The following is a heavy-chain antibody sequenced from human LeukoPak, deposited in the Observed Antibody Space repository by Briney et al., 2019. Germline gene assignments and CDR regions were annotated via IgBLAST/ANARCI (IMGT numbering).Heavy chain of an antibody. D-gene: IGHD3-10*01. CDR1: GYTFSVYY. V-gene: IGHV1-2*06. CDR2: ISPTSGGT. Sequence: ASVNVSFKASGYTFSVYYLQWVRQAPGQGLEWMSRISPTSGGTNYAQKFEGRVTMTRDTSISPAYMELSRLTSDDTAVYYCARSPPSSRENDYWGQGTLVTVSS. J-gene: IGHJ4*02. CDR3: ARSPPSSRENDY.